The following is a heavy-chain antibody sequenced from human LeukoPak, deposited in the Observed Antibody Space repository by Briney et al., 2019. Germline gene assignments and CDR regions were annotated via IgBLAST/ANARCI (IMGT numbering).Heavy chain of an antibody. J-gene: IGHJ4*02. D-gene: IGHD3-10*01. Sequence: SETQSLTCTVSSGSISTYYWSWIRQPPGKGLEWIGYIYYSGSTNYNPSLKSRVTISVDTSKNQFSLKLSSVTAADTAVYYCARDGLDGSGSYHDYWGQGTLVTVSS. CDR3: ARDGLDGSGSYHDY. V-gene: IGHV4-59*01. CDR2: IYYSGST. CDR1: SGSISTYY.